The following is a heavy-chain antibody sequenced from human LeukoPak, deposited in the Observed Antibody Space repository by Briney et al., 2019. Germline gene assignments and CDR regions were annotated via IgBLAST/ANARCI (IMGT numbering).Heavy chain of an antibody. Sequence: SETLSLTCTVSGGSISSYYWSWIRQPPGKGLEWIGYIYYSGSTNYNPSLKSRVTISVDTSKNQFSLKLSPVTAADTAVYYCARTGYSYGLSLDYWGQGTLVTVSS. V-gene: IGHV4-59*01. J-gene: IGHJ4*02. CDR1: GGSISSYY. CDR2: IYYSGST. CDR3: ARTGYSYGLSLDY. D-gene: IGHD5-18*01.